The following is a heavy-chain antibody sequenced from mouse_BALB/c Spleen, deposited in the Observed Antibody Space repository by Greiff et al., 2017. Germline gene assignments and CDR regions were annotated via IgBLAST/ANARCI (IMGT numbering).Heavy chain of an antibody. CDR3: ARLEDYAFDV. D-gene: IGHD2-4*01. Sequence: EVQGVESGGGLVQPGGSRKLSCAASGFTFSSFGMHWVRQAPEKGLEWVAYISSGSSTIYYADTVKGRFTISRDNPKNTLFLQMTSLRSEDTAMYYCARLEDYAFDVWGAGTTVTVSS. V-gene: IGHV5-17*02. CDR2: ISSGSSTI. J-gene: IGHJ1*01. CDR1: GFTFSSFG.